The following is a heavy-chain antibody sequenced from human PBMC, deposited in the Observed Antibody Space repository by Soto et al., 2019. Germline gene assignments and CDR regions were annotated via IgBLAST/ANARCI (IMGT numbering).Heavy chain of an antibody. Sequence: QVQLVESGGGVVQPGRSLRLSCAASGFTFSSDGMHWVRQAPGTGLEWVAVIWYDGSNKYYADAVKGRFTISRDKSKNTLYLQMNSLRVADTAVYYCARDGVRGYGMDVWGQGTTVTVAS. CDR2: IWYDGSNK. D-gene: IGHD3-10*01. V-gene: IGHV3-33*01. CDR1: GFTFSSDG. J-gene: IGHJ6*02. CDR3: ARDGVRGYGMDV.